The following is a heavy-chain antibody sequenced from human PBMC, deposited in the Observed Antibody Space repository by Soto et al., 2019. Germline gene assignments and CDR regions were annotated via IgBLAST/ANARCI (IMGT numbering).Heavy chain of an antibody. J-gene: IGHJ2*01. CDR3: AKIVAVTSL. CDR2: IPASSGST. V-gene: IGHV3-23*01. CDR1: GFNFISYA. Sequence: EVQLLESGGGSVQPGGSLRLSCAASGFNFISYAMSWVRQAPGKGLEWVSGIPASSGSTYYADSVKVRFSMSGENSKNTLFLQMSSLRGEDTAVYYCAKIVAVTSLWGRCTLVTVSS. D-gene: IGHD2-21*01.